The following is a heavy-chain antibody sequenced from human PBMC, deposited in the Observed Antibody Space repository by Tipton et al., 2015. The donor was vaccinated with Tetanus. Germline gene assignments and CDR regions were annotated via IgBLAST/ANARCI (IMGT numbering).Heavy chain of an antibody. CDR2: VYSSGST. D-gene: IGHD1-26*01. V-gene: IGHV4-61*10. CDR1: GGSVSSGSYY. Sequence: TLSLTCTVSGGSVSSGSYYWSWIRQPAGKGLEWIGNVYSSGSTYYNPSLKGRVTISVDTSTTQFSLRLNSVTAADTAIYYCARDHRLSASYAGWFDPWGQGTLVTVSS. CDR3: ARDHRLSASYAGWFDP. J-gene: IGHJ5*02.